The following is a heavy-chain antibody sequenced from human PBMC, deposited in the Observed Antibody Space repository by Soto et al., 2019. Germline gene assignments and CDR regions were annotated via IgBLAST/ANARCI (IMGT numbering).Heavy chain of an antibody. J-gene: IGHJ4*02. D-gene: IGHD2-15*01. V-gene: IGHV3-33*01. Sequence: TGXSLRLSCAASGFTLSSYGLHWFRQAPVNGLEWVAVIWYDGSNKYYADSVKGRFTISRDNSKNTLYLQMNSLRAEDTAVYYCARDFSDCSGGSCYSFDYWGQGTLVTVSS. CDR1: GFTLSSYG. CDR3: ARDFSDCSGGSCYSFDY. CDR2: IWYDGSNK.